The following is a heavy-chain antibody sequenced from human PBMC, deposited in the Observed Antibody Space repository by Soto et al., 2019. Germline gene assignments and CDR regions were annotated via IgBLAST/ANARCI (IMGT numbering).Heavy chain of an antibody. V-gene: IGHV2-5*02. D-gene: IGHD6-19*01. CDR1: GFSLSSTRMA. CDR2: IYWDDDK. CDR3: AHIVVAGLGYYFDY. Sequence: GPTLVNPTQTLTLTCTFSGFSLSSTRMAVGWIRQPPGKALEWLALIYWDDDKRYSPFLKSRLTITKDTSKNQVVLTMSNMDPVDTARYYCAHIVVAGLGYYFDYWGQGTLVTVSS. J-gene: IGHJ4*02.